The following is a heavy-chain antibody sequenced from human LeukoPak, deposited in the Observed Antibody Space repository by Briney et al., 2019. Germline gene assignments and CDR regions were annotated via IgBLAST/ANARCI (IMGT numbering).Heavy chain of an antibody. CDR2: ISSSGSTI. CDR1: GFTFSSYE. Sequence: GGSLRLSCAASGFTFSSYEMNWVRQAPGKGLEWASYISSSGSTIYYADSVKGRFTISRDNAKNSLYLQMNSLRAEDTAVYYCAREFALGDYFDYWGQGTLVTVSS. V-gene: IGHV3-48*03. J-gene: IGHJ4*02. CDR3: AREFALGDYFDY. D-gene: IGHD3-16*01.